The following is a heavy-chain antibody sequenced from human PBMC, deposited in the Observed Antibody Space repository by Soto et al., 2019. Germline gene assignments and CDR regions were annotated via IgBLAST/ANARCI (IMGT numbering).Heavy chain of an antibody. CDR2: IYHSGTT. Sequence: SETLSLTCAVPGYSISSGYYWGWIRQPPGKGLEWIGSIYHSGTTYYNPSLKSRVTISVDTSKNQFSLRLSSVSAADTAVYYCARDFGVVISSWSGGMDVWGQGTTVTVSS. V-gene: IGHV4-38-2*02. J-gene: IGHJ6*02. CDR1: GYSISSGYY. D-gene: IGHD3-3*01. CDR3: ARDFGVVISSWSGGMDV.